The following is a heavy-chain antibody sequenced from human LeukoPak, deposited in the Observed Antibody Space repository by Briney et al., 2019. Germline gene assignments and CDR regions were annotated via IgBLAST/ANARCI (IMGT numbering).Heavy chain of an antibody. J-gene: IGHJ4*01. V-gene: IGHV3-7*05. CDR2: IKQDGSAK. D-gene: IGHD3-16*01. Sequence: PGGSLSLTCAASGFTFNNYWMSWVRQAPGKGLEWVANIKQDGSAKNYVDSVKGRFTISRDNTQNSLYLQMNSLTAEDTAVYYCARPYRRNYECWGHGTLVTVSS. CDR1: GFTFNNYW. CDR3: ARPYRRNYEC.